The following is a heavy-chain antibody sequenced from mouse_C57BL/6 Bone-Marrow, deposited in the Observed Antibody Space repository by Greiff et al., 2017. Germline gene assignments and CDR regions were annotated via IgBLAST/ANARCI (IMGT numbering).Heavy chain of an antibody. CDR2: IHPNSGST. CDR1: GYTFTSYW. CDR3: ARDSSGYAWFAY. Sequence: QVQLQQPGAELVKPGASVKLSCKASGYTFTSYWMHWVKQRPGQGLEWIGMIHPNSGSTNYTEKFKSKATLTVDKSSSTAYIQLSSLTSEDSAVYYCARDSSGYAWFAYWGQGTLVTVSA. V-gene: IGHV1-64*01. J-gene: IGHJ3*01. D-gene: IGHD3-2*02.